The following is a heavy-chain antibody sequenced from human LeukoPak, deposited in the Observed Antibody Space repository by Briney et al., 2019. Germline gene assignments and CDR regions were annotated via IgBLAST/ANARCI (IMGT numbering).Heavy chain of an antibody. V-gene: IGHV3-53*01. CDR1: GFSVSSSY. Sequence: SGGSLRLSCAASGFSVSSSYMYWVRQAPGKGLEWVSFFYRGDTTYYAESVKGRLTISRDNSKNTLYLQMNSLRAEDTAVYYCAREGPRGNSQFDYWGQGTLVTVSS. J-gene: IGHJ4*02. D-gene: IGHD2/OR15-2a*01. CDR2: FYRGDTT. CDR3: AREGPRGNSQFDY.